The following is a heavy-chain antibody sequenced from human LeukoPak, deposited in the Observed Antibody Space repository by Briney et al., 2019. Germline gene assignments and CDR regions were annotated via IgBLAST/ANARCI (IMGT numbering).Heavy chain of an antibody. V-gene: IGHV1-24*01. CDR1: GYTLTELS. J-gene: IGHJ4*02. D-gene: IGHD6-19*01. CDR2: FDPEDGET. Sequence: ASVKVSCKVSGYTLTELSMHWVRQAPGKGLEWMGGFDPEDGETIYAQKFQGRVTMTEDTSTDTAYMELSSLRSEDTAVYYCATAHRRYSSGWRPPGYWGQGTLVTVPS. CDR3: ATAHRRYSSGWRPPGY.